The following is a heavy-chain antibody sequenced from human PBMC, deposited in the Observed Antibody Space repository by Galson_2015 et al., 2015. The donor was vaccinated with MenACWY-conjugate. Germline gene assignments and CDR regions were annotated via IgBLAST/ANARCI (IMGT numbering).Heavy chain of an antibody. D-gene: IGHD5-24*01. J-gene: IGHJ3*02. CDR1: GDSISSSTYY. CDR3: ARVEPKARNGYNKGGLDAFDI. Sequence: ETLSLTCIVPGDSISSSTYYWGWIRQSPGKGLEWIGSIYYSGSTYYNPSLKSRVTISIDTSKNQFSLKLTSVTAADTAVYYCARVEPKARNGYNKGGLDAFDIWGQGTTVTVSS. CDR2: IYYSGST. V-gene: IGHV4-39*07.